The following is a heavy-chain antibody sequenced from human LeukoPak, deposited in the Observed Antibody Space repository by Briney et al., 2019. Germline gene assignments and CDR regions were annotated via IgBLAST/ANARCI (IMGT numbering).Heavy chain of an antibody. CDR2: IYYSGST. J-gene: IGHJ4*02. Sequence: PSETLSLTCTVSGGSISSGGYYWSWIRQHPGKGLEWIGYIYYSGSTYYNPSLKSRVTISVDTSKNQFSLKLSSVTAADTAVYYCASLYPGRYCSSTSCPRGVDYWGQGTLVTVSS. CDR3: ASLYPGRYCSSTSCPRGVDY. D-gene: IGHD2-2*01. V-gene: IGHV4-31*03. CDR1: GGSISSGGYY.